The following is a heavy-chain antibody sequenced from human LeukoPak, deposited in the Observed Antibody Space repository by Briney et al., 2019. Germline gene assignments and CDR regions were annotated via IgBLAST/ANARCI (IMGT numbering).Heavy chain of an antibody. CDR1: GDSISSGTNY. CDR2: VHASGGT. V-gene: IGHV4-61*02. D-gene: IGHD2-15*01. Sequence: PSETLSLTCTVSGDSISSGTNYWSWIRQPAGKGLEWIGRVHASGGTNYNPSLKGRVTISVDTSKNQLSLRLSSVSAADPALYFCARDDRIVKGFDYWGQGTLVTFSS. J-gene: IGHJ4*02. CDR3: ARDDRIVKGFDY.